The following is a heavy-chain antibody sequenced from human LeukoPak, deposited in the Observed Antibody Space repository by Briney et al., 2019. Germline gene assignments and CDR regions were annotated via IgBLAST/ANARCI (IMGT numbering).Heavy chain of an antibody. Sequence: GGSLRLSCAVSGFTFSSYSMNWVRRAPGKGLEWVSYISSSSSTIYYADSVKGRFTISRDNAKNSLYLQMNSLRDGDTAVYYCARVGWTSGTWGQGTLVTVSS. D-gene: IGHD2-2*01. CDR3: ARVGWTSGT. V-gene: IGHV3-48*02. J-gene: IGHJ5*02. CDR2: ISSSSSTI. CDR1: GFTFSSYS.